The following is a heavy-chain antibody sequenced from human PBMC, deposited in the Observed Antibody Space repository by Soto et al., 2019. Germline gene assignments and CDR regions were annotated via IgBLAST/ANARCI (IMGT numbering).Heavy chain of an antibody. Sequence: ALETLSLTCGVSGGTVASSHWWSWVRQSPGRGLAWIGNVYHTGDTNFNPSLQSRVTFSVDKSNNQFSLRLTSGTAADTAVYFCAREVVTTGGNNYFDPWGPGTLVTVSS. D-gene: IGHD4-17*01. V-gene: IGHV4-4*02. CDR3: AREVVTTGGNNYFDP. CDR2: VYHTGDT. J-gene: IGHJ5*02. CDR1: GGTVASSHW.